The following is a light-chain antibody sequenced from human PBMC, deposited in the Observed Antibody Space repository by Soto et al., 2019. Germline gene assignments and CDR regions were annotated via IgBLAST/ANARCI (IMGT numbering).Light chain of an antibody. J-gene: IGLJ1*01. CDR3: SSYTTSGTRV. CDR2: DVN. CDR1: SSDVGAYNY. V-gene: IGLV2-14*01. Sequence: QSALTQPASVSGSPGRSITISCTGTSSDVGAYNYVSWYQQHPGKAPKLMIYDVNSRPSGVSNRFSGSKSGNTASLTISGLQAEDESDYYCSSYTTSGTRVFGTGTKLTVL.